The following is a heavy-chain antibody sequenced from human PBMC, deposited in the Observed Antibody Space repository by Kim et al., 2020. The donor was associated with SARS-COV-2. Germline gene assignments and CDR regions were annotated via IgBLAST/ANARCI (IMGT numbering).Heavy chain of an antibody. J-gene: IGHJ6*02. V-gene: IGHV1-8*01. D-gene: IGHD4-4*01. CDR3: ARMTTEYYYYYYGMDV. Sequence: FQGRVTMTRNTSRSTAYMELSSLRSEDTAVYYCARMTTEYYYYYYGMDVWGQGTTVTVSS.